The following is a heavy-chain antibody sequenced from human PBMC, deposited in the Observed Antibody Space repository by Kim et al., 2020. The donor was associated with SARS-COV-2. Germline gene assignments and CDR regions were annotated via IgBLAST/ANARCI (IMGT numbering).Heavy chain of an antibody. Sequence: SETLSLTCAVYGGSFSGYYWSWIRQPPGKGLEWIGEINHSGSTNYNPSLKSRVTISVDTTKNQFSLKLSSVTAADTAVYYCARFRCEVVVVVIAPYYYYYMDVWGKGTTVTVSS. CDR1: GGSFSGYY. D-gene: IGHD2-15*01. J-gene: IGHJ6*03. CDR2: INHSGST. CDR3: ARFRCEVVVVVIAPYYYYYMDV. V-gene: IGHV4-34*01.